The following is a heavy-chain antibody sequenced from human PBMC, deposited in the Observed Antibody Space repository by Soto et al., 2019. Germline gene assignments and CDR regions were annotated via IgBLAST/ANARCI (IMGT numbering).Heavy chain of an antibody. V-gene: IGHV4-31*03. J-gene: IGHJ6*02. CDR2: IYYSGST. D-gene: IGHD2-2*01. Sequence: QVQLQESGPGLVKPSQTLSLTCTVSGGSISSGGYYWSWIRQHPGKGLEWIGYIYYSGSTYYNPSLKSRVTISVDTSKNQFSLKLSSVTAADTAVYYCARGPVQLYYYYCGMDVWGQGTTVTVSS. CDR3: ARGPVQLYYYYCGMDV. CDR1: GGSISSGGYY.